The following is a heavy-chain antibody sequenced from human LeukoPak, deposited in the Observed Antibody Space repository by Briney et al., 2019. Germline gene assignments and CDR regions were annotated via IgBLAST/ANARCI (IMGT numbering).Heavy chain of an antibody. J-gene: IGHJ4*02. V-gene: IGHV1-2*06. D-gene: IGHD4-17*01. CDR1: GYTFTCYY. CDR2: INPNSGGT. Sequence: ASVKVSCKASGYTFTCYYTHWVRQAPGQGLEWMGRINPNSGGTNYAQKFQGRVTMTRDTSISTAYMELSRLRSDDTAVYYCARDIGNDYGDYAGWNWGQGTLVTVSS. CDR3: ARDIGNDYGDYAGWN.